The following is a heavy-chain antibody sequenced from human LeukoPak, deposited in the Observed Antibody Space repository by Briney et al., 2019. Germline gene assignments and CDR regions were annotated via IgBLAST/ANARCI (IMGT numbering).Heavy chain of an antibody. D-gene: IGHD3-10*01. V-gene: IGHV1-69*01. CDR2: IIPIFGTA. J-gene: IGHJ4*02. CDR1: GGTFSSYA. CDR3: ARSATWFGELGDFDY. Sequence: SVTVSCKASGGTFSSYAISWVRQAPGQGLEWMGGIIPIFGTANYAQKFQGRVTITADESTSTAYMELSSLRSEDTAVYYCARSATWFGELGDFDYWGQGTLVTVSS.